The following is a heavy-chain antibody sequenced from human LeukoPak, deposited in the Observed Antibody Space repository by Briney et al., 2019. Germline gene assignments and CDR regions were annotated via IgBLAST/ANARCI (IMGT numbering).Heavy chain of an antibody. V-gene: IGHV3-33*06. J-gene: IGHJ6*03. D-gene: IGHD2-15*01. Sequence: PGGALRVSRAASGFTFSSYVMHWVRPAPRKGVEWVAVVWYDGSNKYYEDSLKGRFTLSRDNSQKTLYLQMNSLRDEGTGVSYCSKEGYYSGGSCYTHYYYYYYIDDWGKGTTVTVSS. CDR1: GFTFSSYV. CDR3: SKEGYYSGGSCYTHYYYYYYIDD. CDR2: VWYDGSNK.